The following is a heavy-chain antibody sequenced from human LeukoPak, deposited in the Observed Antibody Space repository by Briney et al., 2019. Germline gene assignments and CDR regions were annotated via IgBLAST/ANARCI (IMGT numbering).Heavy chain of an antibody. CDR2: IYHSGST. Sequence: SETLSLTCTVSGYSISSGYYWGWIRQPPGKGLEWIGSIYHSGSTYYNPSLKSRVTISVDTSKNQFSLKLSSVTAADTAVYYCARRNSGYDWVYWGQGTLVTVSS. CDR3: ARRNSGYDWVY. V-gene: IGHV4-38-2*02. J-gene: IGHJ4*02. D-gene: IGHD5-12*01. CDR1: GYSISSGYY.